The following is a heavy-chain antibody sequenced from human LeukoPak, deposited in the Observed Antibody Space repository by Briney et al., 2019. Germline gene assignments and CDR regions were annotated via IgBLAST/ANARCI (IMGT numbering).Heavy chain of an antibody. CDR1: GFTFSSYG. CDR2: IWYDGSNK. CDR3: ASLSGDRRGDY. D-gene: IGHD2-21*02. V-gene: IGHV3-33*01. Sequence: AGGSLRLSCAASGFTFSSYGMHWVRQAPGKGLEWVAVIWYDGSNKYYADSVKGRFTISRDNSKNTLYLQMNSLRAEDTAVYYCASLSGDRRGDYWGQGTLVTVSS. J-gene: IGHJ4*02.